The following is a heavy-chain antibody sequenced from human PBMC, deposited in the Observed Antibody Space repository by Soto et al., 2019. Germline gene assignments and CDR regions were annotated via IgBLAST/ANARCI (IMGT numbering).Heavy chain of an antibody. Sequence: WDLRVSSAASGFRFSRYAICWVRQAPGKGLEWVSVISGSGGSTYYADSVKGRFTISRDNSKNTLYLQMNRLRAEDTAVYYCAKIDEFGVVFLSYFDYWGQGTLVT. D-gene: IGHD3-3*01. CDR3: AKIDEFGVVFLSYFDY. V-gene: IGHV3-23*01. J-gene: IGHJ4*02. CDR2: ISGSGGST. CDR1: GFRFSRYA.